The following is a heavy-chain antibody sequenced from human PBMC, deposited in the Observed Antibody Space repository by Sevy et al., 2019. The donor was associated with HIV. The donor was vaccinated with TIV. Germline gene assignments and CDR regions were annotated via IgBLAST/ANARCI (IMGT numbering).Heavy chain of an antibody. J-gene: IGHJ3*01. V-gene: IGHV3-48*03. D-gene: IGHD3-22*01. CDR1: GFIFSNYE. CDR3: ARDIDSSGYSYAFDL. Sequence: GGSLRLSCKASGFIFSNYEMNWVRQAPGKGLEWVSYISPSGHAIYYADSVKGRFTVSRENAKNSLYLQMNSLRGDDTALYYCARDIDSSGYSYAFDLWGQGTMVTVSS. CDR2: ISPSGHAI.